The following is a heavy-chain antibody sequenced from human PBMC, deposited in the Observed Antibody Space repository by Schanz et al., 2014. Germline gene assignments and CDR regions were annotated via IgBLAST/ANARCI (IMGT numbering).Heavy chain of an antibody. CDR1: GGTFNSYT. Sequence: QVQLVQSGAEVKKPGSSMKVSCKASGGTFNSYTINWVRQAPGQGLEWMGWMNPNSGDTGYPRKFQDRVTMTRNTSISTAYMELNSLTSEDTAVYYCAKYGGGYSYGFVEYWGQGILVTVSS. D-gene: IGHD5-18*01. CDR3: AKYGGGYSYGFVEY. V-gene: IGHV1-8*02. CDR2: MNPNSGDT. J-gene: IGHJ4*02.